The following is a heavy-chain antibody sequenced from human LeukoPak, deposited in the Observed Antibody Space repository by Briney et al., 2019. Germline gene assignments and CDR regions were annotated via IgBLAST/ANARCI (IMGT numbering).Heavy chain of an antibody. Sequence: GGSLRLSCAASGFTFSNSGMHWVRLAPGKGLEWVAFIRYDQTNKYYADSVEGRFTISRDNSKNTLYLQMNSLRADDTAFYYCAKDRSSGNRGFDYWGQGTLVTVSS. J-gene: IGHJ4*02. V-gene: IGHV3-30*02. CDR2: IRYDQTNK. CDR3: AKDRSSGNRGFDY. D-gene: IGHD1-14*01. CDR1: GFTFSNSG.